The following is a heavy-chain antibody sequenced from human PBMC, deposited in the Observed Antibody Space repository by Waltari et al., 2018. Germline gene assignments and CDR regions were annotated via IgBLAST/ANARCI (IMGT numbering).Heavy chain of an antibody. D-gene: IGHD6-19*01. CDR1: RCTPSNINL. CDR3: ATSSFVAVLDS. CDR2: IHRTGSS. J-gene: IGHJ4*02. Sequence: QVQLQESGPGLVKPSGTLSLTCGSSRCTPSNINLWNWIRQAPGKGLEWLGEIHRTGSSNYNPSLKSRLTMSVDKSNSQVSMKLKSLTAADTAVYYCATSSFVAVLDSWGQGTLVTVSS. V-gene: IGHV4-4*02.